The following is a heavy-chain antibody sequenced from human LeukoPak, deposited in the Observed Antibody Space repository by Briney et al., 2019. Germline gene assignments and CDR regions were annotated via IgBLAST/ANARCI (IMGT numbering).Heavy chain of an antibody. V-gene: IGHV3-23*01. Sequence: GGSLRLSCAASGFTFINYAVSWVRQAPGKGLEWVSTISGSGGTTYYADSVKGRFTISRDTSKNTLYLQMNSLRAEDTAVYYCAKEGFGDYGYCFDYWGQGTLVTVSS. J-gene: IGHJ4*02. D-gene: IGHD4-17*01. CDR3: AKEGFGDYGYCFDY. CDR2: ISGSGGTT. CDR1: GFTFINYA.